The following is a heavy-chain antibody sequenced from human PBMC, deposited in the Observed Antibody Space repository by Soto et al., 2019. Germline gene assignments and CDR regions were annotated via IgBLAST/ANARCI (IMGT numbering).Heavy chain of an antibody. CDR1: GGTFSSYA. D-gene: IGHD5-18*01. V-gene: IGHV1-69*06. CDR3: ASFVDTAMVGAYYYYGMDV. J-gene: IGHJ6*02. CDR2: IIPIFGTA. Sequence: SVKVSCKASGGTFSSYAISWVRQAPGQGLEWMGGIIPIFGTANYAQKFQGRVTITADKSTSTAYMELSSLRSEDTAGYYCASFVDTAMVGAYYYYGMDVWGQGTTVNVSS.